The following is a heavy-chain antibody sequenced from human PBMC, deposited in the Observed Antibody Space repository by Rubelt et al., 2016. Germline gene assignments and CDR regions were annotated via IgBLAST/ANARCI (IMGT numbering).Heavy chain of an antibody. D-gene: IGHD5-18*01. CDR1: GFTFISYW. J-gene: IGHJ4*02. V-gene: IGHV3-74*02. CDR3: ALGEPSYGLGRLDF. CDR2: IKSDGSYA. Sequence: VLLEESGGGVVQPGGSLRLSCAASGFTFISYWMHWVRQAPGKGLVWVSRIKSDGSYATYADSVKGRFTISRDNAKNTLYLQMNSLRAEDTAVYYCALGEPSYGLGRLDFWGQGTLVTVSS.